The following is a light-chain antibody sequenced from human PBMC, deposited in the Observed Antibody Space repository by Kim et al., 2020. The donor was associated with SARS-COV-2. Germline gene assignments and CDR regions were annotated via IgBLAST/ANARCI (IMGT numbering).Light chain of an antibody. V-gene: IGKV3-11*01. J-gene: IGKJ5*01. CDR2: DAS. CDR3: RQRSNWPRIT. Sequence: EIVLTQSPATLSLSPGERATLSCRASQSVSSYLAWYQQKPGQAPRRLIYDASNRATGIPARFSGSGSGTDFTLTISSLEPEDFAVYYCRQRSNWPRITFGQGTRLEIK. CDR1: QSVSSY.